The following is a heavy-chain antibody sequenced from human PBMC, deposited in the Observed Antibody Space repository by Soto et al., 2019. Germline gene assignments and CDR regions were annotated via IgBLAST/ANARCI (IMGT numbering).Heavy chain of an antibody. J-gene: IGHJ5*02. CDR3: ARGHYDFWSGDIPYNWFDP. V-gene: IGHV2-5*02. CDR2: IYWDDDK. Sequence: SGPTLVNPTQTLTLTCTFSGFSLSTSGVGVGWIRQPPGKALEWPALIYWDDDKRYSPSLKSRLTITKDTSKNQVVLTMTNMDPVDTATYYCARGHYDFWSGDIPYNWFDPWGQGTLVTVSS. CDR1: GFSLSTSGVG. D-gene: IGHD3-3*01.